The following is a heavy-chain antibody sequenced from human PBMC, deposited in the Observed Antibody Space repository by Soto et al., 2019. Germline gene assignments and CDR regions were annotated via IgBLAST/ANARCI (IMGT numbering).Heavy chain of an antibody. CDR3: TRGAQYHRV. V-gene: IGHV3-7*05. CDR1: GFSFDIYS. Sequence: PGGSLRLSCAASGFSFDIYSMTWVRQAPGKGLEWVANIKPDGSAQNYADSVKGRFTISRENARNSLHLQVNSLRAEDTAVYFCTRGAQYHRVWGQGTLVTVSS. J-gene: IGHJ4*02. CDR2: IKPDGSAQ.